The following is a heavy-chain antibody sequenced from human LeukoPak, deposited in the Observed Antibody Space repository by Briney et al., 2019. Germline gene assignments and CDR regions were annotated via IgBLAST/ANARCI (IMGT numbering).Heavy chain of an antibody. Sequence: PGGSLRLSCAASGFTFSTYNMNWVRQAPGKGLEWVSSISSSNSYIYYADSVKGRFTISRDNSKNTLYLQMNSLRAEDTAVYYCAKMTIHGDSVLWGQGSLVTVSS. J-gene: IGHJ4*02. CDR1: GFTFSTYN. CDR2: ISSSNSYI. CDR3: AKMTIHGDSVL. V-gene: IGHV3-21*04. D-gene: IGHD2-21*02.